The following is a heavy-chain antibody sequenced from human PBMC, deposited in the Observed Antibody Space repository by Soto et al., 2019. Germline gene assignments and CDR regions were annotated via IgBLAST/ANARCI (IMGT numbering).Heavy chain of an antibody. V-gene: IGHV4-34*01. Sequence: PSETLSLTCAVYGGSFSGSYWSWIRQPPGKGLEWIGEINHSGSTNYNPSLKSRVTISVDTSKNQFSLKLSSVTAADTAVYYCARGRMVRGVIQFYYGMDVWGQGTTVT. J-gene: IGHJ6*02. CDR3: ARGRMVRGVIQFYYGMDV. CDR1: GGSFSGSY. CDR2: INHSGST. D-gene: IGHD3-10*01.